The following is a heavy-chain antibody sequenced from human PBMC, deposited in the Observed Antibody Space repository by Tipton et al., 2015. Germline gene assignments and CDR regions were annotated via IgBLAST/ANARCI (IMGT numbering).Heavy chain of an antibody. CDR2: IYTGGRT. CDR3: ARDRYYHSRGMDYWYFDL. Sequence: TLSLTCTVSGGSISSHYWNWIRQPAGKGLEWIGRIYTGGRTNYNPSLKSRVTMSVDTSKNQFSLKLSSVTAADTAVYYCARDRYYHSRGMDYWYFDLWGRGTLVTVSS. V-gene: IGHV4-4*07. CDR1: GGSISSHY. J-gene: IGHJ2*01. D-gene: IGHD3-22*01.